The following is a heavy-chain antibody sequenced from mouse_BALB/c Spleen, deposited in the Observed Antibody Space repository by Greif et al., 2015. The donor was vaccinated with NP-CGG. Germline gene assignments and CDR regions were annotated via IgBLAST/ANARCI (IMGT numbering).Heavy chain of an antibody. D-gene: IGHD1-1*01. CDR1: GFSLTSYD. CDR2: IWTGGGT. V-gene: IGHV2-9-2*01. CDR3: VRDYYGSSSWFAY. J-gene: IGHJ3*01. Sequence: QVQLQQSGPGLVAPSQSLSITCTVSGFSLTSYDISWIRQPPGKGLEWLGVIWTGGGTNYNSAFMSRLSISKDNSKSXVFLKMNSLQTDDTAIYYCVRDYYGSSSWFAYWGQGTLVTVSA.